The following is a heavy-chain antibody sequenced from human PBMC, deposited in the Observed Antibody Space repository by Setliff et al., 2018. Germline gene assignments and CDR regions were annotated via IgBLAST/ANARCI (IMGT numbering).Heavy chain of an antibody. CDR2: ISGSGGTT. Sequence: GGSLRLSCAASGFTFSSYAMSWVRQAPGKGLEWVSAISGSGGTTDYAAPVKGRFTISRDDSKNTLYLQMNSLKTEDTAVYHCTTAPLAAASTCWGQGTLVTVSS. J-gene: IGHJ4*02. V-gene: IGHV3-23*01. CDR3: TTAPLAAASTC. D-gene: IGHD6-13*01. CDR1: GFTFSSYA.